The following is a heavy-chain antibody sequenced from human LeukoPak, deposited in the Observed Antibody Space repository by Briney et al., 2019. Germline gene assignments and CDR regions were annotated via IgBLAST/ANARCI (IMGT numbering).Heavy chain of an antibody. CDR2: IYYTGST. CDR1: GGSISNYY. J-gene: IGHJ4*02. Sequence: SETLSLTCTVSGGSISNYYWSWIRQPPGKGLEWIAYIYYTGSTNYNPSLKSRVTISVDTSKNQFSLKLSSVTAADTAVYYCARGGGYYYLDYFDYWGQGTLVTVSS. CDR3: ARGGGYYYLDYFDY. D-gene: IGHD3-22*01. V-gene: IGHV4-59*01.